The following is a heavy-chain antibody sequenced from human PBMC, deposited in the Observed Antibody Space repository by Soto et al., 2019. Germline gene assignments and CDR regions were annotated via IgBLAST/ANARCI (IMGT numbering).Heavy chain of an antibody. CDR1: GFTLQNYA. D-gene: IGHD3-10*01. V-gene: IGHV3-23*01. Sequence: GGSLRLSCTASGFTLQNYAMAWVRQAPGKGLEWVATLIGGHYGTAYSYSVKGRFTVSRDNSKNCLYLQMNSLGVEDTAMYFCAKGKSTGDIDWFDPWGQGSLVTVSS. CDR3: AKGKSTGDIDWFDP. J-gene: IGHJ5*02. CDR2: LIGGHYGT.